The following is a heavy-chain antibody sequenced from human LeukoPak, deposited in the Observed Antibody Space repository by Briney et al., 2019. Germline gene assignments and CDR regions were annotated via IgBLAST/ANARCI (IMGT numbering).Heavy chain of an antibody. CDR2: INHSGST. J-gene: IGHJ6*02. V-gene: IGHV4-34*01. CDR1: GGSFSGYY. CDR3: AKGAGDSSGYYYAYYYYGMDV. D-gene: IGHD3-22*01. Sequence: SETLSLTCAVYGGSFSGYYWSWIRQPPGKGLERIGEINHSGSTNYNPSLKSRVTISVDTSKNQFSLKLSSVTAADTAVYYCAKGAGDSSGYYYAYYYYGMDVWGQGTTVTVSS.